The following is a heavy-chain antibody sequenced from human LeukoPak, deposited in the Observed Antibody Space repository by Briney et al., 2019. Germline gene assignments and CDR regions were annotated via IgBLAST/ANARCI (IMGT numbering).Heavy chain of an antibody. V-gene: IGHV3-48*01. Sequence: GGSLRLSCAASGFTFSTYSMNWVRQAPGKGLDWISYISSTSTTIYYADSVKGRFTISRDNAKNSLYLQMNSLRAEDTAVYYCASSEWELPSFDYWGQGTLVTVSS. CDR3: ASSEWELPSFDY. CDR1: GFTFSTYS. D-gene: IGHD1-26*01. CDR2: ISSTSTTI. J-gene: IGHJ4*02.